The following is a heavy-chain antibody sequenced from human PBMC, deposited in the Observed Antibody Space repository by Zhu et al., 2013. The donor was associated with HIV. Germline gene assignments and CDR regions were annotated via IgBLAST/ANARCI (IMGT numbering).Heavy chain of an antibody. J-gene: IGHJ6*02. CDR2: IIPIFGTA. V-gene: IGHV1-69*01. D-gene: IGHD1-1*01. CDR1: GGTFSSYA. CDR3: AIDPAVWNEPGANYGMDV. Sequence: QVQLVQSGAEVKKPGSSVKVSCKASGGTFSSYAISWVRQAPGQGLEWMGGIIPIFGTANYAQKFQGRVTITADESTSTAYMELSSLRSEDTAVYYCAIDPAVWNEPGANYGMDVWGQGTTVTVSS.